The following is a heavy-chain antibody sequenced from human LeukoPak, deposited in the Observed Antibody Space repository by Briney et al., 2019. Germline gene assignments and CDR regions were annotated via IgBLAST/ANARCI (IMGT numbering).Heavy chain of an antibody. CDR3: AKSFRAAAGMFGDY. J-gene: IGHJ4*02. Sequence: PGGSLRLSCAASGFTFSSYAMSWVRQAPGKGLERVSAISGSGGSTYYADSVKGRFTISRDNSKNTLYLQMNSLRAEDTAVYYCAKSFRAAAGMFGDYWGQGTLVTVSS. D-gene: IGHD6-13*01. V-gene: IGHV3-23*01. CDR2: ISGSGGST. CDR1: GFTFSSYA.